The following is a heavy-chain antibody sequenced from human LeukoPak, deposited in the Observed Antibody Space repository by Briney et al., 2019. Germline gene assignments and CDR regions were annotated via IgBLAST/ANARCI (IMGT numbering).Heavy chain of an antibody. CDR2: INPSGGST. CDR3: ARPYSSSSPWDWFDP. CDR1: GYTFTSYY. D-gene: IGHD6-6*01. J-gene: IGHJ5*02. V-gene: IGHV1-46*01. Sequence: GASVKVSCKASGYTFTSYYMHWVRQAPGQGLEWMGIINPSGGSTSYAQKFQGRVTMTRDTSTSTVYMELSSLRSDDTAVYYCARPYSSSSPWDWFDPWGQGTLVTVSS.